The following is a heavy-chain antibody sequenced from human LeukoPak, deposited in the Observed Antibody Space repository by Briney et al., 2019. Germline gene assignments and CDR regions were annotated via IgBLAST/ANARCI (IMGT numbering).Heavy chain of an antibody. Sequence: SETLSLTCTVSGGSISSGSYYWSWIRQPAGKGLEWIGRIYTSGSTNYNPSLKSRVTISVDTSKNQFSLKLSSVTAADTAVYYCARGSITSAGIGFDYWGQGTLVTVSS. CDR1: GGSISSGSYY. D-gene: IGHD6-13*01. J-gene: IGHJ4*02. V-gene: IGHV4-61*02. CDR2: IYTSGST. CDR3: ARGSITSAGIGFDY.